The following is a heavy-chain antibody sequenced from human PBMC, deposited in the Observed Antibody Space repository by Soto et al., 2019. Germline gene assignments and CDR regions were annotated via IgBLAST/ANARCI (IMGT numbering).Heavy chain of an antibody. CDR2: IYYSGSA. CDR1: GGSISSSSYY. V-gene: IGHV4-39*01. J-gene: IGHJ4*02. Sequence: SETLSLTCTVSGGSISSSSYYWGWIRQPPGKGLEWIGSIYYSGSAYYNPSLKSRVTISVDTSKNQFSLKLSSVTAADTAVYYCAGSTYYYGSGSRLTFDYWGQGTLVTVSS. CDR3: AGSTYYYGSGSRLTFDY. D-gene: IGHD3-10*01.